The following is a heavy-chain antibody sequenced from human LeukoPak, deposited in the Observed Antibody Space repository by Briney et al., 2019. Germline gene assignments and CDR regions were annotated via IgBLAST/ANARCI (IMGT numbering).Heavy chain of an antibody. V-gene: IGHV1-69*05. J-gene: IGHJ4*02. CDR2: IIPIFGTA. CDR3: ASSYVSYYDSSGYEVPIDY. CDR1: GGTFSSYA. Sequence: LVKVSCKASGGTFSSYAISWVRQAPGQGLEWMGRIIPIFGTANYAQKFQGRVTITTDESTSTAYMELSSLRSEDTAVYYCASSYVSYYDSSGYEVPIDYWGQGTLVTVSS. D-gene: IGHD3-22*01.